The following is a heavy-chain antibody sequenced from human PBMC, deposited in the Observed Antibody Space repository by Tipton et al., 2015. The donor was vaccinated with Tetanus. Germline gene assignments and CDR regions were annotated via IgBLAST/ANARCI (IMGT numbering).Heavy chain of an antibody. CDR3: ARGTGDY. D-gene: IGHD1-14*01. Sequence: LRFSCTVSRGSVRSDNYQWNWIRQPPGKGLEWIGYIYYSGSTNYNPPLKSRVTISVDTSKNQFSLKLSSVTAADTAVYYCARGTGDYWGQGTLVTVSS. CDR2: IYYSGST. J-gene: IGHJ4*02. V-gene: IGHV4-61*01. CDR1: RGSVRSDNYQ.